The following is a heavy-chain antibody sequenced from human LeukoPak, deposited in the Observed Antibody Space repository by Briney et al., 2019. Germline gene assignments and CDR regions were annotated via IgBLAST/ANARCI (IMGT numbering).Heavy chain of an antibody. CDR2: IYYSGST. CDR1: GGSISSSSYY. Sequence: SETLSLTCTVSGGSISSSSYYWGWIRQPPGKGLEWIGSIYYSGSTYYNPSLKSRVTISVDTSKNQFSLKLSSVTAADTAVYYCARRLYSYGPTPFDYWGQGTLVTVSS. V-gene: IGHV4-39*01. CDR3: ARRLYSYGPTPFDY. J-gene: IGHJ4*02. D-gene: IGHD5-18*01.